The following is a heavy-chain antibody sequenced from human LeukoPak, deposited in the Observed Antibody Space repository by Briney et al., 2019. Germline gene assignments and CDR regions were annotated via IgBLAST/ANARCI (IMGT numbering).Heavy chain of an antibody. CDR1: GYTFTGYY. Sequence: WASVKVSCKAFGYTFTGYYMHWVRQAPGQGLEWMGWINPNSGGTNYAQKFQGRVTMTRDTSISTAYMELSRLRSDDTAVYYCARDRGVDYCSGGSCSHYYYYMDVWGKGTTVTISS. J-gene: IGHJ6*03. CDR2: INPNSGGT. CDR3: ARDRGVDYCSGGSCSHYYYYMDV. V-gene: IGHV1-2*02. D-gene: IGHD2-15*01.